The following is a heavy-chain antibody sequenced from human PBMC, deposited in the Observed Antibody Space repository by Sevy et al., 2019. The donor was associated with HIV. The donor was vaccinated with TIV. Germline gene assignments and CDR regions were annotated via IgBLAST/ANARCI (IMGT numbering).Heavy chain of an antibody. Sequence: GGSLRLSCVTSGFMFSDYYMSWIRQAPGQGPERVSHISSTGTIYYADSVKGRFTISRDSAKNSLYLQMTSLRVEDTAVYYCARSVGISAAVPDYWGQGTLVTVSS. CDR3: ARSVGISAAVPDY. CDR2: ISSTGTI. D-gene: IGHD6-13*01. V-gene: IGHV3-11*04. CDR1: GFMFSDYY. J-gene: IGHJ4*02.